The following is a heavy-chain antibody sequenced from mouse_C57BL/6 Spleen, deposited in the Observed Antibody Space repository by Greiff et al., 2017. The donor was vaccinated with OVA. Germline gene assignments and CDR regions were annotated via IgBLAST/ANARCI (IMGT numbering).Heavy chain of an antibody. J-gene: IGHJ2*01. V-gene: IGHV1-15*01. D-gene: IGHD1-1*01. CDR2: IDPETGGT. CDR1: GYTFTDYE. Sequence: VQLQQSGAELVRPGASVTLSCKASGYTFTDYEMHWVKQTPVHGLEWIGAIDPETGGTAYNQKFKGKAILTADKSSSTAYMELRSLTSEDSAVYYCTRSYYGSSGFDYWGQGTTLTVSS. CDR3: TRSYYGSSGFDY.